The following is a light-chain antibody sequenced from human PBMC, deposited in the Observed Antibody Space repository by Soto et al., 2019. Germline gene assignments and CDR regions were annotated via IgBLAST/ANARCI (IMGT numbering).Light chain of an antibody. Sequence: QSVLTQPASVSGSPGQSSTISCTGTSSDVGGYSYVSWYQQHPGKAPKLMIYDVSNRPSGVSNRFSGSKSGNTASLTISGLQAEDEADYYCSSYTSSSTLYVFGTGTKVTVL. V-gene: IGLV2-14*01. CDR2: DVS. CDR3: SSYTSSSTLYV. J-gene: IGLJ1*01. CDR1: SSDVGGYSY.